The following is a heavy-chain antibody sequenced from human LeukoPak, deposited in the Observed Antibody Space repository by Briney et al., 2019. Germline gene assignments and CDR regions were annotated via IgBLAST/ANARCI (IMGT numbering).Heavy chain of an antibody. D-gene: IGHD2-2*01. CDR3: STWNYVEY. CDR1: GFTFSSYA. Sequence: GGSLRLSCAASGFTFSSYATGWVRQAPGKGLEWVSAISNSGGDTSYSDSVKGRFTISRDNSKSTLYLQMNSLRAEDTAIYYCSTWNYVEYWGQGTLVTVSS. J-gene: IGHJ4*02. CDR2: ISNSGGDT. V-gene: IGHV3-23*01.